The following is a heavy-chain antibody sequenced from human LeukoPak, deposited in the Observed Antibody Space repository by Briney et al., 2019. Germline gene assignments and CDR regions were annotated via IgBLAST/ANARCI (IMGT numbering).Heavy chain of an antibody. J-gene: IGHJ4*02. Sequence: ASVTVSCKASGYTFTGYYMHWVRQAPGQGLEWMGWINPNSGGTNYAQKFQGWVTMTRDTSISTAYMELSRLRSDDTAVYYCARATSPRVRGDLDYWGQGTLVTVSS. D-gene: IGHD3-10*01. CDR2: INPNSGGT. CDR1: GYTFTGYY. V-gene: IGHV1-2*04. CDR3: ARATSPRVRGDLDY.